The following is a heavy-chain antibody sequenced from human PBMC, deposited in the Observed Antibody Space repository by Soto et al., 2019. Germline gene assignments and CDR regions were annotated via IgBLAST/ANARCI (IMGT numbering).Heavy chain of an antibody. D-gene: IGHD2-15*01. V-gene: IGHV1-3*01. J-gene: IGHJ4*02. CDR1: GYTFTSYA. CDR3: ARGPGGPDGPGDY. CDR2: INAGNGTT. Sequence: ASXKVSFKASGYTFTSYAMHWVRPAPGQRLEWMGWINAGNGTTKYSQKFQGRVTITRDTSASTAYMELSSLRSEDTAVYYCARGPGGPDGPGDYWGQGTLVTVSS.